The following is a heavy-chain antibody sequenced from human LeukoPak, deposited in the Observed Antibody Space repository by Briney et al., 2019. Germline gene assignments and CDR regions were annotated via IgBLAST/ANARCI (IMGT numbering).Heavy chain of an antibody. D-gene: IGHD6-13*01. CDR3: AREGIADTVGWFDP. V-gene: IGHV1-8*01. Sequence: ASVKVSCKASGYTFSSYEINWVRQTTGQGLEWMGWMNPNSGQTGYAQKFQGRVTMARNSSISTAYLELSSLRSEDSAVYYCAREGIADTVGWFDPWGQGTLVTVSS. CDR2: MNPNSGQT. CDR1: GYTFSSYE. J-gene: IGHJ5*02.